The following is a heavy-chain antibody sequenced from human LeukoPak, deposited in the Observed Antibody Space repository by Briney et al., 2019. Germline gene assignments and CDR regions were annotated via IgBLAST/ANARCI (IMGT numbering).Heavy chain of an antibody. CDR3: ARDRSGSYATDF. J-gene: IGHJ4*02. D-gene: IGHD1-26*01. V-gene: IGHV3-30-3*01. Sequence: PGTSLRLSCSASGFIFSNYAMHWVRQAPGKGLGWVAVITHDGSKNFNAASVKGRFTISKDNSQNTLYLQMNSLRAEDTAVYYCARDRSGSYATDFWGQGTLVTVSS. CDR2: ITHDGSKN. CDR1: GFIFSNYA.